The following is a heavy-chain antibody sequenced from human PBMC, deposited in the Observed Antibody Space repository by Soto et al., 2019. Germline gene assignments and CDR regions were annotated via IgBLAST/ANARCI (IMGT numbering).Heavy chain of an antibody. V-gene: IGHV1-69*13. Sequence: GASVKVSCKASGRTFSSYAISWVRQAPGQGLEWMGGIIPIFGTANYAQKFQGRGRITADESTSTACMELSSLRSEDTAVYYCARGLRAGDYYYYGMDVWGQGTTVTVSS. CDR2: IIPIFGTA. J-gene: IGHJ6*02. D-gene: IGHD6-19*01. CDR1: GRTFSSYA. CDR3: ARGLRAGDYYYYGMDV.